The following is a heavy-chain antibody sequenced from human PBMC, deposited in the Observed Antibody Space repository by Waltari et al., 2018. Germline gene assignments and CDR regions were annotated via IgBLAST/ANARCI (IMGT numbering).Heavy chain of an antibody. Sequence: QVNLVESGGGVVQPGGSLRLSCATSGFTFSNFGMHWVRQAPGKGVGWVALIWFDGSDKLYADSVRGRFTISRDNSARTLYLDMDSLRLDDTAMYYCAKDAFGNTYLDFWGQGTLVTVSS. J-gene: IGHJ4*02. CDR2: IWFDGSDK. D-gene: IGHD2-2*02. CDR1: GFTFSNFG. CDR3: AKDAFGNTYLDF. V-gene: IGHV3-30*02.